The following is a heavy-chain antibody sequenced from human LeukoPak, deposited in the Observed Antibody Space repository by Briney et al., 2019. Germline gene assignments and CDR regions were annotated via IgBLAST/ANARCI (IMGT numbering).Heavy chain of an antibody. CDR2: IKSQIGGGTR. CDR3: TTGDWTAGN. Sequence: GGSLRLSCAASGFAVTNAWMSWVRQAPGKGLGWVGRIKSQIGGGTRDYAAPVKGRFTISKDDSKNTLYPQMNGLKTDDTAVYYCTTGDWTAGNWGQGTLVTVSS. D-gene: IGHD3/OR15-3a*01. CDR1: GFAVTNAW. J-gene: IGHJ4*02. V-gene: IGHV3-15*01.